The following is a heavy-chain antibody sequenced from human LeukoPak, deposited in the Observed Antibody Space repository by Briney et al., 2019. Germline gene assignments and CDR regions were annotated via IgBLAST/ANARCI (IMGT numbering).Heavy chain of an antibody. CDR2: IKQDGSEK. J-gene: IGHJ3*02. V-gene: IGHV3-7*01. Sequence: GGSLRLSCEASGFTFSNYWMNWVRQAPGKGLEWVANIKQDGSEKYYVDSVKGRFTISRDNAKNSLYLQMNSLRAEDTAVYYCAREAGSGYDFGAFDIWGQGTMVTVSS. CDR3: AREAGSGYDFGAFDI. D-gene: IGHD3-3*01. CDR1: GFTFSNYW.